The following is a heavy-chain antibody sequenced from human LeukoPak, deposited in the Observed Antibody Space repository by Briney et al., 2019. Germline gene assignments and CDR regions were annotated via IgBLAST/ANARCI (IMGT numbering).Heavy chain of an antibody. CDR2: IYTGGTT. J-gene: IGHJ4*02. V-gene: IGHV3-53*01. Sequence: GGSLRLSCAASGFSVSTNYMSWVRQTPGKGLEWVSIIYTGGTTYYADSVKGRFTISRDNSKNALCLQMTSLRAEDTAVYYCARGQTLAFGYWGQGARVTVSS. CDR1: GFSVSTNY. CDR3: ARGQTLAFGY.